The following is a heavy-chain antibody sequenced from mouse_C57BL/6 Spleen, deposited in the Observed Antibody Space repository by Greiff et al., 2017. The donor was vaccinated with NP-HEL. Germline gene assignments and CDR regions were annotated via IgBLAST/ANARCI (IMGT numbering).Heavy chain of an antibody. CDR1: GYTFTSYW. Sequence: QVQLQQPGAELVKPGASVKLSCKASGYTFTSYWMHWVKQRPGQGLEWIGMIHPNSGSTNYNEKFKSKATLTVDKSSSTAYMQLSSLTSEDSSVYYCARHSSGYLDYWGQGTTLTVSS. J-gene: IGHJ2*01. D-gene: IGHD3-2*02. CDR2: IHPNSGST. V-gene: IGHV1-64*01. CDR3: ARHSSGYLDY.